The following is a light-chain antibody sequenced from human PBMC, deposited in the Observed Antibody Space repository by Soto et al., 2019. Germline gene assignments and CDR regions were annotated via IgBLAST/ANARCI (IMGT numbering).Light chain of an antibody. V-gene: IGLV6-57*04. Sequence: NFMLTQPHSVSESPGKTVTISCTRSSGSFTSNYVQWYQQRPGSAPTAVIYEDKQRPSGVPDRFSGSIDSSSNPASLTISGRKGENEADYYRQSSDSNNHVIFGGGHKITVL. J-gene: IGLJ2*01. CDR1: SGSFTSNY. CDR2: EDK. CDR3: QSSDSNNHVI.